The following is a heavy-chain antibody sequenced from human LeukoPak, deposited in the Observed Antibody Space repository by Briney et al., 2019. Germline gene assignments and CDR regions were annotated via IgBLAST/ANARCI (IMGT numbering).Heavy chain of an antibody. J-gene: IGHJ5*02. V-gene: IGHV4-31*03. CDR3: ARVIPSTVTTSYWFDP. Sequence: SQTLSLTCTVSGGSISSGGYYWSWIRQHPGKGLEWIGYIYYSGSTYYNPSLKSRVTISVDTSKNQFSLKLSSVTAADTAVYYCARVIPSTVTTSYWFDPWGQGTLVTVSS. CDR1: GGSISSGGYY. CDR2: IYYSGST. D-gene: IGHD4-17*01.